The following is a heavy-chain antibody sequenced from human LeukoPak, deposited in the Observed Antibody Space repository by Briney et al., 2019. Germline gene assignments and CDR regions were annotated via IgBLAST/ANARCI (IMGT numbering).Heavy chain of an antibody. CDR3: ARDLSGYSYVEGSD. CDR2: IIPIFGTA. V-gene: IGHV1-69*13. Sequence: ASVKVSCKASGGTFSSYAISWVRQAPGQGLEWMGGIIPIFGTANYAQKFQGRVTITADESTSTAYMELSSLRSEDTAVYYCARDLSGYSYVEGSDWGQGTLVTVSS. J-gene: IGHJ4*02. D-gene: IGHD5-18*01. CDR1: GGTFSSYA.